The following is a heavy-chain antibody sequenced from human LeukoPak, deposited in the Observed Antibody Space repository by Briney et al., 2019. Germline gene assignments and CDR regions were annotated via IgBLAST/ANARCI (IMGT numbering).Heavy chain of an antibody. CDR2: IHHDGST. CDR1: GDSISSYY. V-gene: IGHV4-59*08. D-gene: IGHD1-26*01. CDR3: ARHSGSRRFDP. Sequence: SETLSLTCTVSGDSISSYYWSWIRQSPGKGLERIGYIHHDGSTSYNPSLRSRVAISLDTSKNQFSLRLTSVTAADTAVYHCARHSGSRRFDPWGQGSLVTVSS. J-gene: IGHJ5*02.